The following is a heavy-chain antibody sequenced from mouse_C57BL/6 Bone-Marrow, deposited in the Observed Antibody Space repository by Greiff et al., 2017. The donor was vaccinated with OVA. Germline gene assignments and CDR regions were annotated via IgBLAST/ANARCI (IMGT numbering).Heavy chain of an antibody. CDR3: ARSPHYYGSTSWFAY. Sequence: VQLQQSGAELARPGASVKLSCKASGYTFTSYGISWVKQRTGQGLEWIGEIYPSSGNTYYNEKFKGKATLTADKSSSTAYMELRSLTSEDSAVYFCARSPHYYGSTSWFAYWGQGTLVTVSA. D-gene: IGHD1-1*01. CDR2: IYPSSGNT. CDR1: GYTFTSYG. V-gene: IGHV1-81*01. J-gene: IGHJ3*01.